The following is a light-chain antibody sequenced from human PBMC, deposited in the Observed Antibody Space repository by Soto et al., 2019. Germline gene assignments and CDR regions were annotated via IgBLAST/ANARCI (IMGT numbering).Light chain of an antibody. V-gene: IGKV3-20*01. Sequence: EIVLTQSPGTLSLSPGERATLSCRASQSVNNNYLAWYQQKPGQAPRLLIYGASSRATGIPDRFSGSGSGTYFXLXXXRLEPEDFAVYYCQQYGSSQYTFGQGTKLEIK. CDR2: GAS. CDR1: QSVNNNY. CDR3: QQYGSSQYT. J-gene: IGKJ2*01.